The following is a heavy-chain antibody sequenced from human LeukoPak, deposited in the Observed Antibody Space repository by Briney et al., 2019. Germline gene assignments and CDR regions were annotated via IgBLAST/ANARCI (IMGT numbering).Heavy chain of an antibody. V-gene: IGHV3-33*06. Sequence: GGSLRLSCAASGFTFSSYGMHWVRQAPGKGLEWVAVIWYDGSNKYYADSVKGRFTISRDNSKNTLYLQMNSLRAEDTAIYYCAKEQWLAQSAYFDYWGQGTLVTVSS. CDR1: GFTFSSYG. CDR2: IWYDGSNK. CDR3: AKEQWLAQSAYFDY. D-gene: IGHD6-19*01. J-gene: IGHJ4*02.